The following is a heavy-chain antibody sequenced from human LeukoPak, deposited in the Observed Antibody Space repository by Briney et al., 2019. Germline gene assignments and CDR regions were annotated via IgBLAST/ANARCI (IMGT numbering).Heavy chain of an antibody. J-gene: IGHJ4*02. CDR3: ARSAAAGTIDY. CDR2: INAGNGNT. CDR1: GYTFTIYA. D-gene: IGHD6-13*01. V-gene: IGHV1-3*01. Sequence: ASVKVSCKASGYTFTIYAMHWVRQAPGQRLEWMGWINAGNGNTKYSQKFQGRVTITRDTSASTAYMELSSLRSEDTAVYSCARSAAAGTIDYWGQGTLVTVSS.